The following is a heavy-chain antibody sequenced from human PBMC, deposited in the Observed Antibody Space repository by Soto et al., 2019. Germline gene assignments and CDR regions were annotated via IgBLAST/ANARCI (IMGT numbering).Heavy chain of an antibody. V-gene: IGHV4-39*01. J-gene: IGHJ5*02. Sequence: QLQLQESGPGLVKPSETLSLTCTVSGGSISSSSYYWGWIRQPPGKGLEWIGSIYYSGSTYYNPSLKSRVTISVDTSKNQFSLKLSSVTAADTAVYYCARLGVGIVWWFDPWGQGTLVTVSS. D-gene: IGHD3-22*01. CDR3: ARLGVGIVWWFDP. CDR1: GGSISSSSYY. CDR2: IYYSGST.